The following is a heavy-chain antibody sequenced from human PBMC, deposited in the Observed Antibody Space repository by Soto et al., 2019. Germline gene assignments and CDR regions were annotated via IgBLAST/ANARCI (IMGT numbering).Heavy chain of an antibody. D-gene: IGHD3-10*01. CDR3: ARGEVTMVRGVIITDYYYYGMDV. Sequence: PSETLSLTCAVYGGSFSGYYWRWIRQPPGKGLEWIGEINHSGSTNYNPSLKSRVTISVDTSKNQFSLKLSSVTAADTAVYYCARGEVTMVRGVIITDYYYYGMDVWGQGTTVT. CDR2: INHSGST. CDR1: GGSFSGYY. J-gene: IGHJ6*02. V-gene: IGHV4-34*01.